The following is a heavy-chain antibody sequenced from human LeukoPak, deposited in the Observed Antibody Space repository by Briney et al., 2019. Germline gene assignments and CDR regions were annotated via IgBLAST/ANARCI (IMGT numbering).Heavy chain of an antibody. J-gene: IGHJ4*02. CDR2: INPNSGGT. V-gene: IGHV1-2*02. CDR1: GYTFTGYY. D-gene: IGHD5-18*01. Sequence: ASVKLSCKASGYTFTGYYMHWVRQAPGQGLEWMGWINPNSGGTNYAQKFQGRVTMTRDTSISTAYMELSRLRSDDTAVYYCARELSGGYSYGYDYWGQGTLVTVSS. CDR3: ARELSGGYSYGYDY.